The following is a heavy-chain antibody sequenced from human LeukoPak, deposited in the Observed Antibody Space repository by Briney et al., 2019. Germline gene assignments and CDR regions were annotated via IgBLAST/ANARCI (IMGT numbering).Heavy chain of an antibody. D-gene: IGHD4-17*01. CDR1: GFTFSSYS. CDR3: AREKGYGDYVGYYYYYMDV. J-gene: IGHJ6*03. CDR2: IRSSSSYI. Sequence: GGSLRLSCAASGFTFSSYSMHWVRQATGEGLEWVSSIRSSSSYIDYADSVKGRFTISRDNDKNSLYLQMNSLRAEDTAVYYCAREKGYGDYVGYYYYYMDVWGKGTTVTVSS. V-gene: IGHV3-21*01.